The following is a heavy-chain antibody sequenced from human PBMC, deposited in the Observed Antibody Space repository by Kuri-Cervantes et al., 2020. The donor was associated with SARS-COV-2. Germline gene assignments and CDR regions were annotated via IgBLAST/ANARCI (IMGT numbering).Heavy chain of an antibody. D-gene: IGHD1-26*01. Sequence: LTCAASGFTFSSYAMSWVRQAPGKGLEWVSAISGSGGSTYYADSVKGRFTISRDNSKNTLYLQMNSLRAEDTAVYYCTRWRVGAKTWGQGTLVTVSS. J-gene: IGHJ4*02. CDR3: TRWRVGAKT. V-gene: IGHV3-23*01. CDR2: ISGSGGST. CDR1: GFTFSSYA.